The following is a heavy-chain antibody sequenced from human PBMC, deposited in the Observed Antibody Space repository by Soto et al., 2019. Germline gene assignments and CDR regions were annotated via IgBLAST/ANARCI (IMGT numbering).Heavy chain of an antibody. Sequence: GSLRLSCAASGFTFISYAISWVRLAPGKGLEWVSAIRGFSPYTFYADSVKGRFTISRDNAKNSLYLQMNSLRAEDTAVYYCARDRGYDAHDYYYNAMDVWGQGTMVTVSS. CDR2: IRGFSPYT. V-gene: IGHV3-21*01. CDR3: ARDRGYDAHDYYYNAMDV. D-gene: IGHD2-15*01. CDR1: GFTFISYA. J-gene: IGHJ6*02.